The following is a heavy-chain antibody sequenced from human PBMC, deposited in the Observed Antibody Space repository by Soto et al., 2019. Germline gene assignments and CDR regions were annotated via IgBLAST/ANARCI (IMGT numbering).Heavy chain of an antibody. V-gene: IGHV3-21*06. CDR3: ATEKVVPAAVTGNYYYYGMDV. Sequence: EVQLVESGGGLVKPGGSLRLSCAASGFTFSSYTMNWVRQAPGKGLEWVSSITSRSIYIYYAESVKGRFTVSRDNAKNTLYLQMNSLRAEDTALYYCATEKVVPAAVTGNYYYYGMDVWGQGTTVTVSS. D-gene: IGHD2-2*01. CDR1: GFTFSSYT. J-gene: IGHJ6*02. CDR2: ITSRSIYI.